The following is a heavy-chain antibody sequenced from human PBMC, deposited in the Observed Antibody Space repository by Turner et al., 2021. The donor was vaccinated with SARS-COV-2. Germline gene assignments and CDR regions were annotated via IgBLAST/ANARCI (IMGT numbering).Heavy chain of an antibody. CDR3: ARDAETLRYLDWLLSYGMDV. J-gene: IGHJ6*02. CDR1: GFPFSSYR. Sequence: EVQLVESGGGLVKPGGSLRLSCAASGFPFSSYRMNWVRQAPGKGLGWVSSMSSSSSYIYDADSVKGRVTISRDNAKNSLYLQMNSLRAEDTAVYYCARDAETLRYLDWLLSYGMDVWGQGTTVTVSS. CDR2: MSSSSSYI. V-gene: IGHV3-21*01. D-gene: IGHD3-9*01.